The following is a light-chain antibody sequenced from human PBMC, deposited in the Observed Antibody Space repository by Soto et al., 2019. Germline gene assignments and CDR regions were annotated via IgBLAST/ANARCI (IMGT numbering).Light chain of an antibody. CDR1: SSNIENNY. V-gene: IGLV1-51*02. CDR3: ATWDSSLSGGV. Sequence: QSVLTQPPSVSAAPGQRVTISCSGSSSNIENNYVSWYRRLPGTAPNLLIYEDNKRPSGIPDRFSGSKSGTSATLGITGLETGDEADYYCATWDSSLSGGVFGTGTKVTVL. CDR2: EDN. J-gene: IGLJ1*01.